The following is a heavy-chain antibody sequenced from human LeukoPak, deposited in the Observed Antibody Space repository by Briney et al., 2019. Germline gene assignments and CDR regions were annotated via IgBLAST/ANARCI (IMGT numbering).Heavy chain of an antibody. D-gene: IGHD2-21*02. Sequence: PGGSLRLSCAASGFTFDDYTMHWVRQAPGKGLEWVSLISWDGGSTYYADSVKGRFTISRDNSKNSLYLQMNSLRTEDTALYYCAKDGDGVVTAIPHYYYYYYMDVWGKGTTVTVSS. CDR1: GFTFDDYT. V-gene: IGHV3-43*01. J-gene: IGHJ6*03. CDR3: AKDGDGVVTAIPHYYYYYYMDV. CDR2: ISWDGGST.